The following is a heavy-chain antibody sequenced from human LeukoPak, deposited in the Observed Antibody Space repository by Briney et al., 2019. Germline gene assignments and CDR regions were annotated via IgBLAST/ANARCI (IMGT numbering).Heavy chain of an antibody. V-gene: IGHV1-58*01. D-gene: IGHD5-12*01. CDR1: GFTFTSSA. CDR2: IVVGSGNT. J-gene: IGHJ4*02. Sequence: GASVKVSCKASGFTFTSSAVQWVRQARGQRREWIGWIVVGSGNTNYAQKFQERVTITRDMSTSTAYMELSSLRSEDTAVYYCAAYGGYSGYDLDYWGQGTLVTVSS. CDR3: AAYGGYSGYDLDY.